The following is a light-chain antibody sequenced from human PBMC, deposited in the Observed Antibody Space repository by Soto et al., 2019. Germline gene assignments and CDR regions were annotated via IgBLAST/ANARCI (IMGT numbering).Light chain of an antibody. CDR2: AAS. CDR1: QGLRND. J-gene: IGKJ1*01. CDR3: LQHYSYPRT. Sequence: DIPMTQSPSSLSASVGDRVTITCRASQGLRNDLRWYQQKPGKAPKRLIYAASSLPSGVPSMFSGSASGTEFTRAISGLQPEDFAPYYCLQHYSYPRTFGQGTKVEIK. V-gene: IGKV1-17*01.